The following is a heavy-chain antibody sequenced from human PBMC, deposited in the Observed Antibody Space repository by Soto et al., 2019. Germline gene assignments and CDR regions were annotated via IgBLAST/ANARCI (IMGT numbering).Heavy chain of an antibody. CDR1: GFTFTSSA. CDR3: AADRTVTYYYYYYGMDV. Sequence: QMQLVQSGPEVKKPGTSVKVSCKASGFTFTSSAVQWVRQARGQRLEWIGWIVVGSGNTNYAQKFQERVTITRDMSTSTAYMELSSLRSEDTAVYYCAADRTVTYYYYYYGMDVWGQGTTVTVSS. D-gene: IGHD4-17*01. J-gene: IGHJ6*02. V-gene: IGHV1-58*01. CDR2: IVVGSGNT.